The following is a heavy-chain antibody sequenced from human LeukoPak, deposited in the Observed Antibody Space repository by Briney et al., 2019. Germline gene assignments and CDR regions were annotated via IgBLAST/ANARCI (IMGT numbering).Heavy chain of an antibody. J-gene: IGHJ4*02. CDR1: GGSISSYY. Sequence: SETLSLTFTVSGGSISSYYWSWIRQPAGKGLEWIGRIYTSGSTNYNPSLKSRVTMSVDTSKNQFSLKLSSVTAADTAVYYCARLSLNYYNSSGYYYITDYWGQGTLVTVSS. V-gene: IGHV4-4*07. D-gene: IGHD3-22*01. CDR3: ARLSLNYYNSSGYYYITDY. CDR2: IYTSGST.